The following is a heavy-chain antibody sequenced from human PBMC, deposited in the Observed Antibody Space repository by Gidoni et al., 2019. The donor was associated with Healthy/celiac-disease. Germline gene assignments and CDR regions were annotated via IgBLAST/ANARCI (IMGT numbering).Heavy chain of an antibody. Sequence: QVQLQESGPGLVKPSETLSLTCTVSGGSISSYYWSWIRQPPGKGLEWIGYIYYSGSTNYNPSLKSRVTISVDTSKNQFSLKLSSVTAADTAVYYCAREPTGDYGKAFDIWGQGTMVTVSS. CDR2: IYYSGST. J-gene: IGHJ3*02. CDR1: GGSISSYY. V-gene: IGHV4-59*01. CDR3: AREPTGDYGKAFDI. D-gene: IGHD4-17*01.